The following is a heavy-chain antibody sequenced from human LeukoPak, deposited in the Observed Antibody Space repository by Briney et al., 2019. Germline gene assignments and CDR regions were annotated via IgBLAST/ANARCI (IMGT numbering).Heavy chain of an antibody. CDR1: GFTFSSYW. CDR2: IKQDGSEK. J-gene: IGHJ4*02. Sequence: GGSLRLSCAASGFTFSSYWMSWVRQAPGKGLEWVANIKQDGSEKYYVDSVKGRFTISRDNAKNSLYLQMNSLRAEDTAVYYCARAGGDSSGYSYYFDYWGQGTLVTVSS. D-gene: IGHD3-22*01. CDR3: ARAGGDSSGYSYYFDY. V-gene: IGHV3-7*01.